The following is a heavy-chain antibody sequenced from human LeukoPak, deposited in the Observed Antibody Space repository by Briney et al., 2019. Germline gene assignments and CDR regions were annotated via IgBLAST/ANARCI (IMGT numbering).Heavy chain of an antibody. V-gene: IGHV3-49*04. D-gene: IGHD2-15*01. J-gene: IGHJ3*02. CDR3: TRDRLVVPDAFDI. CDR2: IRSKAYGGTT. Sequence: PGGSLRLSCTASGFTFGDYAMSWVRQAPGKGLKWVGFIRSKAYGGTTEYAASVKGRFTISRDDSKSIAYLQMNSLKTEDTAVYYCTRDRLVVPDAFDIWGQGTMVTVSS. CDR1: GFTFGDYA.